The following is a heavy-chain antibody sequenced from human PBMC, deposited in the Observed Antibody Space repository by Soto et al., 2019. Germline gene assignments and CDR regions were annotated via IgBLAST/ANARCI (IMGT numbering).Heavy chain of an antibody. J-gene: IGHJ4*02. CDR2: IKEDGIEK. CDR3: ATHDRNWAF. D-gene: IGHD7-27*01. CDR1: GFTFSSQW. V-gene: IGHV3-7*01. Sequence: AGGSLRLSCAASGFTFSSQWMSWVRQAPGKGLEWVANIKEDGIEKHSVGSLEGRFTISRDNAKNTLYLQMNSLRAEDTAVYYCATHDRNWAFWGQGTLVTVSS.